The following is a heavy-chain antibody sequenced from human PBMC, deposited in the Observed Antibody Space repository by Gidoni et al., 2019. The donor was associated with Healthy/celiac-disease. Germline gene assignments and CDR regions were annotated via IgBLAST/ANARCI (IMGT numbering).Heavy chain of an antibody. CDR1: GGSISSYY. Sequence: QVQLQESGPGLVKPSETLSLTCTVSGGSISSYYWSWTRQPPGKGLEWIGYIYYRGSTNYNPSRKSRVTISVDTSKNQFSLKLSSVTAADTAVYYCARDRAVEMATRPNQAYYYYYGMDVWGQGTTVTVSS. J-gene: IGHJ6*02. CDR3: ARDRAVEMATRPNQAYYYYYGMDV. D-gene: IGHD5-12*01. V-gene: IGHV4-59*01. CDR2: IYYRGST.